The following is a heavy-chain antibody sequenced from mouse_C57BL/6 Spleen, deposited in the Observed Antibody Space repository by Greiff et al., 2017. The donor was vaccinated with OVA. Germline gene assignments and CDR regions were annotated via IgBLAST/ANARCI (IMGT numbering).Heavy chain of an antibody. CDR2: INYDGSST. Sequence: DVQLVESEGGLVQPGSSMKLSCTASGFTFSDYYMAWVRQVPEKGLEWVANINYDGSSTYYLDSLKSRFIISRDNAKNILYLQMSSLKSEDTATYYCARAYGSSYFDYWGQGTTLTVSS. CDR1: GFTFSDYY. J-gene: IGHJ2*01. D-gene: IGHD1-1*01. CDR3: ARAYGSSYFDY. V-gene: IGHV5-16*01.